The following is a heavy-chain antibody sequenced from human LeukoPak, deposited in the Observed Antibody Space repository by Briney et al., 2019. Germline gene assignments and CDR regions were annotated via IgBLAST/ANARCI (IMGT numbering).Heavy chain of an antibody. J-gene: IGHJ4*02. D-gene: IGHD1-26*01. V-gene: IGHV1-2*02. CDR3: AIAAVGATPHFCY. CDR2: INPNSGGT. CDR1: GYTFTGYY. Sequence: ASVKVSCKASGYTFTGYYMHWVRQAPGQGLEWMGWINPNSGGTNYAQKFQGRVTMTRDTSISTAYMELSRLRSDDTAVYYCAIAAVGATPHFCYWGQGTLVTVSS.